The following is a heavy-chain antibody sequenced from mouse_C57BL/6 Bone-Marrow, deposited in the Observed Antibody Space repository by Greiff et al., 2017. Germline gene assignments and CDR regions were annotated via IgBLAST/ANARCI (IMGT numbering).Heavy chain of an antibody. CDR1: GYTFTSYT. J-gene: IGHJ2*01. CDR2: INPSSGYT. Sequence: VQLQQSGAELARPGASVKMSCKASGYTFTSYTMHWVKQRPGQGLEWIGYINPSSGYTKYNQKFKDKATLTADKSSSTAYLQLSSLTSEDSAVYYCAIDLITTVGVYWGQVTTLTVSS. CDR3: AIDLITTVGVY. V-gene: IGHV1-4*01. D-gene: IGHD1-1*01.